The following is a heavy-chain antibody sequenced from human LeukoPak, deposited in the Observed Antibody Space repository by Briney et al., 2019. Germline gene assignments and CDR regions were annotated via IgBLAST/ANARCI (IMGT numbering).Heavy chain of an antibody. V-gene: IGHV3-30*18. J-gene: IGHJ4*02. CDR2: ISYDGSNK. D-gene: IGHD5-18*01. CDR3: AKAPPSIQLLDY. Sequence: GGSLRLSCAASGFTFSSYGMHWVRQAPGKGLEWVAVISYDGSNKYYADSVKGRFTISRDNSKNTLYLQTNSLRAEDTAVYYCAKAPPSIQLLDYWGQGTLVTVSS. CDR1: GFTFSSYG.